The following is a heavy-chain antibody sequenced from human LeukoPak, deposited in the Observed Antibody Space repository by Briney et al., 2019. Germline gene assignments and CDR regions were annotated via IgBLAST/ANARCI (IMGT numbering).Heavy chain of an antibody. J-gene: IGHJ5*02. Sequence: KAGGSLRLSCAASGFILSSYSMKWVRPAPEKGLEWVSSISSSSSYIYYADSVKGRFTISRDNAKNSLYLQMNSLRAEDTAVYYRARDMVRGVQNWFDPWGQGTLVTVSS. CDR2: ISSSSSYI. CDR1: GFILSSYS. V-gene: IGHV3-21*01. CDR3: ARDMVRGVQNWFDP. D-gene: IGHD3-10*01.